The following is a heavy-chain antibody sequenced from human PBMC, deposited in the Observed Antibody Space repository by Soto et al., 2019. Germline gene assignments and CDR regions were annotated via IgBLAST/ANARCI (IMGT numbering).Heavy chain of an antibody. Sequence: PSETLSLTCTVSGGSISSYYWSWIRQPPGKGLEWIGYIYYSGSTNYNPSLKSRVTISVDTSKNQFSLKLSSVTAADTAVYYCARFPFSPELMVYARAFDIWGQGTMVTVSS. CDR3: ARFPFSPELMVYARAFDI. D-gene: IGHD2-8*01. CDR2: IYYSGST. J-gene: IGHJ3*02. CDR1: GGSISSYY. V-gene: IGHV4-59*08.